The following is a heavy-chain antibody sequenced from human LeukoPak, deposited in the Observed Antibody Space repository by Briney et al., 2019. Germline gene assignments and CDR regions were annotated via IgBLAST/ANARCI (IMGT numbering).Heavy chain of an antibody. V-gene: IGHV4-34*01. CDR3: ARGSAWGDYTDY. J-gene: IGHJ4*02. Sequence: SQSLTLTSAAHARSLSAHSRNWTRQPPRKGHEWIGEINRDGSANYNPSLKSRVTISVDTSKNQFSLKLRSVTAADTALYYCARGSAWGDYTDYWGQGRLVTVSS. CDR2: INRDGSA. D-gene: IGHD3-16*01. CDR1: ARSLSAHS.